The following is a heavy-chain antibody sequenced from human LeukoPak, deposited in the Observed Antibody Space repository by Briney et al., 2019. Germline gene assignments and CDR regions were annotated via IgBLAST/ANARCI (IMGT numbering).Heavy chain of an antibody. Sequence: SETLSLTCAVYGGSFSGYYWSWIRQPPGKGLEWIGEINHSGSTNYNPSLKSRVTISVDTSKNQFSLKLSSVTAADTAVYYCARDTSPKDYDYEDGAFDIWGQGTMVTVSS. CDR3: ARDTSPKDYDYEDGAFDI. V-gene: IGHV4-34*01. CDR2: INHSGST. CDR1: GGSFSGYY. D-gene: IGHD3-16*01. J-gene: IGHJ3*02.